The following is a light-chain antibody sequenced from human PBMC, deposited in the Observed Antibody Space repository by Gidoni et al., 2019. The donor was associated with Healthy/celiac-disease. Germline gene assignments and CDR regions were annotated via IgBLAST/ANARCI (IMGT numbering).Light chain of an antibody. CDR2: EVS. Sequence: QSALTQPASVSGSPGQSITISCTGTSSDVGGYNYVSWYQQPPGKAPKLMIYEVSHRPSGGSNRFSGSKSGNTASLTISGLQAEDEADYYCSSYTSSSTWVFGGGTKLTVL. J-gene: IGLJ3*02. V-gene: IGLV2-14*01. CDR3: SSYTSSSTWV. CDR1: SSDVGGYNY.